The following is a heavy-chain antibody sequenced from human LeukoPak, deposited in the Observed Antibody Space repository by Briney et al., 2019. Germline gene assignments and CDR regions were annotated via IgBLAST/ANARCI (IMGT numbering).Heavy chain of an antibody. Sequence: PGGSLRLSCAASGFTVSSNYMSWVRQAPGKGLEWVSIIYSGGNTYYADYLKGRFTIYRDNSRSTVYLQMNSLRAEDTAVYYCASLWAGNYWGQGTLVTVSS. CDR1: GFTVSSNY. CDR2: IYSGGNT. D-gene: IGHD3-10*01. CDR3: ASLWAGNY. J-gene: IGHJ4*02. V-gene: IGHV3-53*01.